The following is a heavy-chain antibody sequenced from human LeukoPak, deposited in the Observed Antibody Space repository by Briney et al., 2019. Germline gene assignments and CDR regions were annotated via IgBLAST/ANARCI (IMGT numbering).Heavy chain of an antibody. CDR2: INPSGGST. CDR1: GYTFTSYY. J-gene: IGHJ4*02. Sequence: GASVKVSCKASGYTFTSYYMHWVRQAPGQGLEWMGIINPSGGSTSYAQKFQGRVTMTRDTSTSTVYMELSSLRSEDTAVYYCARVPTGYSSGWYDYYFDYWGQGTLVTVSS. V-gene: IGHV1-46*01. CDR3: ARVPTGYSSGWYDYYFDY. D-gene: IGHD6-13*01.